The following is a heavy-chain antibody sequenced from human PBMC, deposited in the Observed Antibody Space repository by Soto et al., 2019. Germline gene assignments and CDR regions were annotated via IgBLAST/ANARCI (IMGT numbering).Heavy chain of an antibody. J-gene: IGHJ6*03. CDR1: GGSISSSSYY. Sequence: PSETLSLTCTVSGGSISSSSYYWGWIRQPPGKGLEWIGSIYYSGSTYYNPSLKSRVTISVDTSKNQFSLKLSSVTAADTAVYYCAGGYCSSTSCYRVSYYYYMDVWGKGTTVTVSS. CDR3: AGGYCSSTSCYRVSYYYYMDV. CDR2: IYYSGST. V-gene: IGHV4-39*01. D-gene: IGHD2-2*02.